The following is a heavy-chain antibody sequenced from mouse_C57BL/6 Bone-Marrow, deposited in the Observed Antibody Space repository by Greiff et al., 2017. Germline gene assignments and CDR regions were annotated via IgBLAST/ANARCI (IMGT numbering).Heavy chain of an antibody. CDR1: GYTFTSYG. D-gene: IGHD1-1*01. V-gene: IGHV1-81*01. Sequence: QVQLKESGAELARPGASVKLSCKASGYTFTSYGISWVKQRTGQGLEWIGEIYPRSGNTYYNEKFKGKATLTSDKSSSTAYMELRSLTSEDSAVYFCARNYGSRFFAYWGQGTLVTVSA. J-gene: IGHJ3*01. CDR2: IYPRSGNT. CDR3: ARNYGSRFFAY.